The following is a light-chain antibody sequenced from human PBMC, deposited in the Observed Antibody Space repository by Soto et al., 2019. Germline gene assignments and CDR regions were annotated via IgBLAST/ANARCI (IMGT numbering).Light chain of an antibody. V-gene: IGLV2-14*01. Sequence: QSALTQPASVSGSPGQSITISCTGTSSDVGGYNYVSWYQQHPGKAPKLMIYEVSNRPSGVSNRFSGSKSGYTASLTISGLQAEDVADYYCSSYTSSIIDYVFGAGTKLTVL. CDR2: EVS. CDR3: SSYTSSIIDYV. J-gene: IGLJ1*01. CDR1: SSDVGGYNY.